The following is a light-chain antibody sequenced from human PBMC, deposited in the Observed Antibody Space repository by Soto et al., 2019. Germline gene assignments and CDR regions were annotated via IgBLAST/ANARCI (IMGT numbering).Light chain of an antibody. CDR1: QSVSSSY. Sequence: EIVLTQSPGTLSLSPGERATLSCRASQSVSSSYLAWYQQKPVQAPRLLIYGASSRATGIPDRFSGSGSGTDFTLTISRLEPEDFAVYYCQQYGRSPLTFGGGTKVDIK. V-gene: IGKV3-20*01. CDR3: QQYGRSPLT. CDR2: GAS. J-gene: IGKJ4*01.